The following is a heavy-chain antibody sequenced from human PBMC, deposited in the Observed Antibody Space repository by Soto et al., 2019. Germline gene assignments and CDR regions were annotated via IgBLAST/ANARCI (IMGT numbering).Heavy chain of an antibody. CDR2: ISYDGSNK. CDR3: ARDRIIDYYDSSGSFDY. V-gene: IGHV3-30-3*01. CDR1: GFTFSSYA. D-gene: IGHD3-22*01. J-gene: IGHJ4*02. Sequence: PGGSLRLSCAASGFTFSSYAMHWVRQAPGKGLEWVAVISYDGSNKYYADSVKGRFTISRDNSKNTLYLQMNSLRAEDTAVYYCARDRIIDYYDSSGSFDYWGQGTLVTVSS.